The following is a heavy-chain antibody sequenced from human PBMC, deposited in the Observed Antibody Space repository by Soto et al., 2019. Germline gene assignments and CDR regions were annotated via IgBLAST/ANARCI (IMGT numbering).Heavy chain of an antibody. CDR2: INHSGST. V-gene: IGHV4-34*01. CDR1: CGSFSGYY. Sequence: PSETLSLTCAVYCGSFSGYYWSWIRQPPGKGLEWIGEINHSGSTNYNPSLKSRVTISVDTSKNQFSLKLSSVTAADTAVYYCARGLTIFGVVYVRGRENYYMDVWGKGTTVTVSS. CDR3: ARGLTIFGVVYVRGRENYYMDV. D-gene: IGHD3-3*01. J-gene: IGHJ6*03.